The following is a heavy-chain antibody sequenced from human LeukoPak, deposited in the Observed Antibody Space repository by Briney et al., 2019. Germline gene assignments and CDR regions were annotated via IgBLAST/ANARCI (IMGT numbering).Heavy chain of an antibody. CDR3: ARDQDGMDV. CDR2: ISWNSDRI. V-gene: IGHV3-9*01. Sequence: PGRPLRLSCAASGFTFDDYAMHWVRQAPGKGLEWVSGISWNSDRIDYADSVKGRFTISRDNAKNSLYLQMNSLRAEDTAVYYCARDQDGMDVWGQGTTVTVSS. J-gene: IGHJ6*02. CDR1: GFTFDDYA.